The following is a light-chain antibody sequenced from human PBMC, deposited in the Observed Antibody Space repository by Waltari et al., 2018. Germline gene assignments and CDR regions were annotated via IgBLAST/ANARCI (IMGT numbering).Light chain of an antibody. CDR2: YDS. CDR3: PVLQPGKGPGV. CDR1: NIGSYA. J-gene: IGLJ1*01. V-gene: IGLV3-21*01. Sequence: SYALTQPPSVSVAPGTTARITCGGDNIGSYAVHWYQPKPGQAPVLVIFYDSDRPSGIPGRFSGSNSGNTATLTISRVEAGDEAKYYWPVLQPGKGPGVFGPGTGVSV.